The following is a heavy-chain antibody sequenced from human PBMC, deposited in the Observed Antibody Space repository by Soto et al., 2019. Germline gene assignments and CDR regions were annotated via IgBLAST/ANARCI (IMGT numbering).Heavy chain of an antibody. J-gene: IGHJ3*02. CDR2: SSNKATSYST. D-gene: IGHD3-3*01. CDR3: ARRKARITKFGVVEACDI. CDR1: GFTLSDHY. Sequence: EVQLVESGGGLVQPGESLRLSCAASGFTLSDHYMDWVRQAPGKGLEWVGRSSNKATSYSTEYAATVKGRFVFSRDESKNSLSLQMNSLKAEDTALYYCARRKARITKFGVVEACDIWGQGTMVTVS. V-gene: IGHV3-72*01.